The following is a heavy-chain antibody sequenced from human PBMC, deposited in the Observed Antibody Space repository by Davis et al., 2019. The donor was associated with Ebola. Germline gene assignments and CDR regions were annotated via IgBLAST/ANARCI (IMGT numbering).Heavy chain of an antibody. CDR1: GYTFTGYY. D-gene: IGHD2-2*02. J-gene: IGHJ5*02. Sequence: ASVQVSCKASGYTFTGYYMHWVRQAPGQGLEWMGWINPNSGGTNYAQKFQGRVTMTWDTYISTAYMELSRLRSDDTAVYYCSRDRPAAIRSVNWFDPWGQGTLVTVSS. V-gene: IGHV1-2*02. CDR3: SRDRPAAIRSVNWFDP. CDR2: INPNSGGT.